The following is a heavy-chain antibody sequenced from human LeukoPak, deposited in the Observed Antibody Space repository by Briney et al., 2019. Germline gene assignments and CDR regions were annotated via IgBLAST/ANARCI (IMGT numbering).Heavy chain of an antibody. D-gene: IGHD3-10*01. V-gene: IGHV3-21*01. CDR1: GFTFSSYS. CDR2: ISSSSSYI. J-gene: IGHJ4*02. CDR3: ARVPSLLLWFGEF. Sequence: GGSLRLSCAASGFTFSSYSMNWDRQAPGKGLEWVSSISSSSSYIYYADSVKGRFTISRDNAKNSLYLQMNSLRAEDTAVYYCARVPSLLLWFGEFWGQGTLVTVSS.